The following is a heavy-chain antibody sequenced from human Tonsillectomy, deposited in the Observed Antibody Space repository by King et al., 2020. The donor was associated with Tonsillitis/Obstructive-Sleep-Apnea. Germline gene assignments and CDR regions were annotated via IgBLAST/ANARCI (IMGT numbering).Heavy chain of an antibody. Sequence: QLVQSGAEVKKSGASVRVSCKASGYTFTGFLMHWVRQAPGQGLELIGRINPRNGDINYAQKFQGRVTMTTDTSMNTAYMELTSLGSYDTAVYYCGRGNKSFDPWGQGTLVTVSS. CDR2: INPRNGDI. CDR1: GYTFTGFL. CDR3: GRGNKSFDP. J-gene: IGHJ5*02. V-gene: IGHV1-2*06.